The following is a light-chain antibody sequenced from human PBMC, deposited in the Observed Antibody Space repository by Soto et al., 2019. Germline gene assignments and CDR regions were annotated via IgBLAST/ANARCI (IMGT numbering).Light chain of an antibody. Sequence: DIQMTQSPYSLSASVGDRVTITCRASQSISDFLNWYQQKPGKAPKLLIYAASTLQSGVPSRFSGGGSGTDFTLTTSSLQPEEFATYYCQQTYSTPPTFGQGTKVDIK. CDR3: QQTYSTPPT. CDR2: AAS. V-gene: IGKV1-39*01. CDR1: QSISDF. J-gene: IGKJ1*01.